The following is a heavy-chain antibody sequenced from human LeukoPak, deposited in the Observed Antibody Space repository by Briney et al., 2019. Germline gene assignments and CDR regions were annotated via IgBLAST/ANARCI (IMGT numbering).Heavy chain of an antibody. J-gene: IGHJ4*02. CDR1: GFTFSDCD. CDR3: GRAF. Sequence: GGSLRLSCTASGFTFSDCDMNWFRQAPGKGLEWVASISYRSSHIYYADSAKGRFTISRDNAKNSLYLQMNNLRAEDTAVYYCGRAFWGQGNLVTVSS. CDR2: ISYRSSHI. V-gene: IGHV3-21*06.